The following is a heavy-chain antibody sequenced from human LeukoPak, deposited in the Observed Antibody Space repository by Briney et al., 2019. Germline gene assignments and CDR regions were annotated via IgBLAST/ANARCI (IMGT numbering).Heavy chain of an antibody. D-gene: IGHD3-3*01. J-gene: IGHJ4*02. CDR1: GFTFSSYS. V-gene: IGHV3-21*01. CDR3: ARHAGLRFLEWLLPTDY. CDR2: ISSSSSYI. Sequence: GGSLRLSCAASGFTFSSYSVNWVRQAPGKGLEWVSSISSSSSYIYYADSVKGRFTISRDNAKNSLYLQVNSLRAEDTAVYYCARHAGLRFLEWLLPTDYWGQGTLVTVSS.